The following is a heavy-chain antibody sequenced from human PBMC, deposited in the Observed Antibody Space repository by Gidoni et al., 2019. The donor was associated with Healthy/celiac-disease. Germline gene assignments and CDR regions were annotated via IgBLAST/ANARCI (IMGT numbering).Heavy chain of an antibody. V-gene: IGHV3-30*04. CDR3: ARDRGDCSSTSCYYGVVTPGDY. CDR1: GFTFSSYA. Sequence: QVQLVESGGGVVQPGRSLRLSCAASGFTFSSYAMHWVRQAPGKGLEWVAVISYDGSNKYYADSVKGRFTISRDNSKNTLYLQMNSLRAEDTAVYYCARDRGDCSSTSCYYGVVTPGDYWGQGTLVTVSS. CDR2: ISYDGSNK. J-gene: IGHJ4*02. D-gene: IGHD2-2*01.